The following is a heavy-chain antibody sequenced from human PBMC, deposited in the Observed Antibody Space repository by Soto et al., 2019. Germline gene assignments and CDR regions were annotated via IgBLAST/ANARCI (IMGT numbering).Heavy chain of an antibody. D-gene: IGHD2-21*01. CDR3: GRVVEGATRHTDPDS. Sequence: PSEPLPRTSSVSGLTIHNCHSLRSWIRQPPRHGLHFIASVYHNGGAHYNSSLKSRVTISVDTANNQVSLRMRSLTAADTAFYYCGRVVEGATRHTDPDSWGQGILVTVS. J-gene: IGHJ5*01. V-gene: IGHV4-39*01. CDR1: GLTIHNCHSL. CDR2: VYHNGGA.